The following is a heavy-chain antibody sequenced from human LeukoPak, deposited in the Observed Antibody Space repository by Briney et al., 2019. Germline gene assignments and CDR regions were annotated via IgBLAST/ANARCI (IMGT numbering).Heavy chain of an antibody. CDR3: ASRLNTLFDY. J-gene: IGHJ4*02. Sequence: GRSLRLSCAASGFTFSSYGMHWVRQAPGKGLEWVAVISYDGSNKYYADSVKGRFTISRDNSKNTLYLQMNSLRAEDTAVYYCASRLNTLFDYGGQETLVTVSS. D-gene: IGHD4/OR15-4a*01. CDR1: GFTFSSYG. CDR2: ISYDGSNK. V-gene: IGHV3-30*03.